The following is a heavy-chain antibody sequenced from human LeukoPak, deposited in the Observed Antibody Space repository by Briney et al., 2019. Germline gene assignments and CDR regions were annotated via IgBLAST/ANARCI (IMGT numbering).Heavy chain of an antibody. CDR2: VHNSGST. Sequence: SETLSLTCTVSGGSISSYHWTWIRQPPGKGLEWMGYVHNSGSTNYNPSLKSRVTISIDTSKNQFSLRLSSVTAADTAVYYCARGTTYYYGSGSSGLDPWGQGTLVIVSS. CDR1: GGSISSYH. D-gene: IGHD3-10*01. CDR3: ARGTTYYYGSGSSGLDP. V-gene: IGHV4-59*01. J-gene: IGHJ5*02.